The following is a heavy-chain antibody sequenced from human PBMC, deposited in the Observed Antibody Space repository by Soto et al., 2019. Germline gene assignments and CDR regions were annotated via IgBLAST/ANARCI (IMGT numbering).Heavy chain of an antibody. D-gene: IGHD2-21*01. CDR1: GLIFSNYG. CDR3: VKDRCGATYPNNLCIGDFDP. V-gene: IGHV3-30*18. Sequence: QVRLVESGGGVVQPGTSLRLSCAASGLIFSNYGMHWVRQAPGKGLEWVALISSHHGSTQYYADSVKGRFTISRDNSKNTLELDMNSLRTDDTAIYYCVKDRCGATYPNNLCIGDFDPWGQGNLVTVSS. CDR2: ISSHHGSTQ. J-gene: IGHJ5*02.